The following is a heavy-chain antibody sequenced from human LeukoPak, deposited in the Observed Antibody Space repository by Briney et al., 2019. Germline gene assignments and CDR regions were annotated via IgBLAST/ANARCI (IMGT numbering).Heavy chain of an antibody. CDR2: IYYSGST. D-gene: IGHD3-3*01. V-gene: IGHV4-59*01. CDR1: GGSISSYY. Sequence: PSETLSLTCTVSGGSISSYYWSWIRQPPGKGLEWIGYIYYSGSTNYNPSLKRRVTVSVDTSKNQFSLKLSSVTAADTAVYYCARGRSGYYGGYYYYYYMDVWGKGTTVTVSS. J-gene: IGHJ6*03. CDR3: ARGRSGYYGGYYYYYYMDV.